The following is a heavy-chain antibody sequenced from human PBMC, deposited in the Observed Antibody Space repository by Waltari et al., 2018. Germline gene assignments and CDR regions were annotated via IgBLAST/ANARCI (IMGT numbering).Heavy chain of an antibody. D-gene: IGHD6-13*01. CDR2: IIPIFGTA. CDR3: ARVGQLSGGDYYFDY. V-gene: IGHV1-69*13. CDR1: GGTFRSYD. J-gene: IGHJ4*02. Sequence: QVQLVQSGAEVKKPGSSVKVSCKASGGTFRSYDISWVRRAPGQGLEWMGGIIPIFGTANYAQKFQGRVTITADESTSTAYMELSSLRSEDTAVYYCARVGQLSGGDYYFDYWGQGTLVTVSS.